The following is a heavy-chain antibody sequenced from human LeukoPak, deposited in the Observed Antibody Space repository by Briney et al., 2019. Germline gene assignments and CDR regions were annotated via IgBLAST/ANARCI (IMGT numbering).Heavy chain of an antibody. V-gene: IGHV1-69*13. CDR3: ARDQGVPAAHSFSYYYYMDV. Sequence: ASVKVSCKASGGTFSSYAISWVRQAPGQGLEWMGGIIPIFGTANYAQKFQGRVTITADESTSTAYMELSSLRSEDTAVYYCARDQGVPAAHSFSYYYYMDVWGKGTTVTVSS. CDR2: IIPIFGTA. J-gene: IGHJ6*03. CDR1: GGTFSSYA. D-gene: IGHD2-2*01.